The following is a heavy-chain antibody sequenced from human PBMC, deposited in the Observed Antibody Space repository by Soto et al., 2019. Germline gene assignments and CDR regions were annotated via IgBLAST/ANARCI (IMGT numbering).Heavy chain of an antibody. D-gene: IGHD2-15*01. CDR1: GYTFTGYY. CDR3: ARGIGYCSVGSRSSTAFDI. Sequence: ASVKVSCKASGYTFTGYYMHWVRQAPGQGLEWMGWINPNSGGTNYAQKFQGWVTMTRDTSISTAYMELSRLRSDDTAVYYCARGIGYCSVGSRSSTAFDIWGKGKMVTVS. J-gene: IGHJ3*02. CDR2: INPNSGGT. V-gene: IGHV1-2*04.